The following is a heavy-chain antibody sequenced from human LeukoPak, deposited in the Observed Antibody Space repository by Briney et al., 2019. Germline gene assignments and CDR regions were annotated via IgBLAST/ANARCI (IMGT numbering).Heavy chain of an antibody. CDR1: GFTFNNYG. CDR2: IWFDGSNK. CDR3: AKGYSYYDFWSGYPEGDSYYFDY. Sequence: GGSLRLSCAASGFTFNNYGIHWVRQAPGKGLEWVAVIWFDGSNKYYADSVKGRFTISRDNSKNTLYLQMNSLRAEDTAVYYCAKGYSYYDFWSGYPEGDSYYFDYWGQGTLVTVSS. D-gene: IGHD3-3*01. J-gene: IGHJ4*02. V-gene: IGHV3-33*06.